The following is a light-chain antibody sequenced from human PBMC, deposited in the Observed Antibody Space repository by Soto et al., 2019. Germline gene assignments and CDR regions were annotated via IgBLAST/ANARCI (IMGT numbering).Light chain of an antibody. CDR3: SSHTSSSTVYV. V-gene: IGLV2-14*01. Sequence: QSVLTQPASVSGSPGQSITISCTGTSSDVGAYKYVSWYQQRPGQAPKLMIYEVSNRPSGVSNRFSGSKSGNTASLTISGLQAEDEADYYCSSHTSSSTVYVFGTGTKVTVL. CDR1: SSDVGAYKY. J-gene: IGLJ1*01. CDR2: EVS.